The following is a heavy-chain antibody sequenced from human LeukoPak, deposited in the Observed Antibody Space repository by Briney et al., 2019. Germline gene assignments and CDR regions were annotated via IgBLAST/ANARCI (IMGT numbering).Heavy chain of an antibody. Sequence: GGSLRLSCAASGFTFDNYAMHWVRQAPGKGLEWVSGISWNSNSIGYADSAKGRFTISRDNAKKSLYLEMNSLRGDDTAVYYCAKEGYGSGNLFQSWGQGILVTVSS. D-gene: IGHD3-10*01. CDR1: GFTFDNYA. J-gene: IGHJ4*02. CDR2: ISWNSNSI. V-gene: IGHV3-9*01. CDR3: AKEGYGSGNLFQS.